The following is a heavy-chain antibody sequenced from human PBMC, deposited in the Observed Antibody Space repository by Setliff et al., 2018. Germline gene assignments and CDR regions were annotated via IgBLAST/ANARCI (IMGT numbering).Heavy chain of an antibody. CDR2: INPSSGRT. CDR3: ARDVFPYHYEGAFDI. J-gene: IGHJ3*02. V-gene: IGHV1-46*01. Sequence: ASVKVSCKASGYTFTRHYMHWVRQAPGLGLEWMGTINPSSGRTSYAQKFQGRVTMTRDTSTSTVYMDMSSLRSAGTAVYYCARDVFPYHYEGAFDIWGQGTMVTVSS. D-gene: IGHD3-22*01. CDR1: GYTFTRHY.